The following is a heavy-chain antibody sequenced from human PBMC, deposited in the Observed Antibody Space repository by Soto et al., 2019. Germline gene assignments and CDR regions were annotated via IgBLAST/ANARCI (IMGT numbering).Heavy chain of an antibody. J-gene: IGHJ6*02. V-gene: IGHV1-69*13. D-gene: IGHD3-10*01. CDR3: ASPLDYGSGIDPYYYYGMDV. CDR2: IIPIFGTA. Sequence: GASVKVSCKASGGTFSSYAISWVRQAPGQGLEWMGGIIPIFGTANYAQKFQGRVTITADESTSTAYMELSSLRSEDTAVYYCASPLDYGSGIDPYYYYGMDVWGQGTTVTVSS. CDR1: GGTFSSYA.